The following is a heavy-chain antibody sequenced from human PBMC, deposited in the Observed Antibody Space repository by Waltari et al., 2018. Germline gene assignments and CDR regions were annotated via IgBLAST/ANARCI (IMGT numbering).Heavy chain of an antibody. V-gene: IGHV1-3*03. CDR2: INAGNGNT. J-gene: IGHJ4*02. CDR1: GYIFTSYA. Sequence: QVQLVQSGAEVKKPGASVKVSCKASGYIFTSYAMHWVRQAPGQRLEWMGWINAGNGNTKYSQEFQGRVTITRDTSASTAYMELSSLRSEDMAVYYCARGGENYYDSSGYYYDYWGQGTLVTVSS. CDR3: ARGGENYYDSSGYYYDY. D-gene: IGHD3-22*01.